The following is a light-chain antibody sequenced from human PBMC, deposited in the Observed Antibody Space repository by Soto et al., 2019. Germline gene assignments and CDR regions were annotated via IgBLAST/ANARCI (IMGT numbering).Light chain of an antibody. V-gene: IGKV3-20*01. CDR1: QSVSNNY. Sequence: EIVLTQSPGTLSLSPGERATLSCRASQSVSNNYLAWYQQKPGQAPRLLIYGASNRATGIPDRFSGSGSGTDFTLTISRLEPEDFAVYYCQQYGSSPTFGQGTRLE. CDR2: GAS. CDR3: QQYGSSPT. J-gene: IGKJ5*01.